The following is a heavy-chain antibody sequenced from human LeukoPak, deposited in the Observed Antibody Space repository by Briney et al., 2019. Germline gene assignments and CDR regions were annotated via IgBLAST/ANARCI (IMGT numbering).Heavy chain of an antibody. D-gene: IGHD2-8*02. V-gene: IGHV3-7*01. J-gene: IGHJ4*02. CDR2: IKSDESER. CDR3: ATTLDLATPGHL. CDR1: GFTFSNAW. Sequence: GGSLRLSCAASGFTFSNAWMSWVRQAPGKGLEWVANIKSDESERFFLDSVKGRFTISRDNAKNSVYLQMSSLRAEDTGVYHCATTLDLATPGHLWGQGALVTVYS.